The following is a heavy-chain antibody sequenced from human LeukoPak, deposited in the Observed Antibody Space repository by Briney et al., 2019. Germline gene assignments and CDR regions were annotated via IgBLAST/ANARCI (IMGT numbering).Heavy chain of an antibody. Sequence: SETLSLTCTVSGGSISSSSYYWGWMRQPPGKGLEWIGSIYYSGSTCYNPSLKSRVTISVDTSKNQFSLKLSSVTAADTAVYYGARLPSYYYYMDVWGKGTTVTISS. V-gene: IGHV4-39*01. CDR2: IYYSGST. J-gene: IGHJ6*03. CDR3: ARLPSYYYYMDV. CDR1: GGSISSSSYY.